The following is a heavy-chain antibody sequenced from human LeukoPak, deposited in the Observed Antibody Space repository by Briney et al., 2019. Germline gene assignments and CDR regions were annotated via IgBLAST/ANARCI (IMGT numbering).Heavy chain of an antibody. Sequence: SQTLSLTCTVSGGSISSGGYYWSWIRQHPGKGLEWIGYIYYSGSTYYNPSLKSRVTISVDTSKNQFSLKLSSVTAADTAVYYCARAITYYYDSSGYYERLGYDYWGQGTLVTVSS. CDR3: ARAITYYYDSSGYYERLGYDY. J-gene: IGHJ4*02. V-gene: IGHV4-31*03. D-gene: IGHD3-22*01. CDR1: GGSISSGGYY. CDR2: IYYSGST.